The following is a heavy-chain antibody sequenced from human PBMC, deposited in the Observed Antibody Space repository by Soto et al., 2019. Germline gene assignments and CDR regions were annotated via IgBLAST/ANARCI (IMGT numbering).Heavy chain of an antibody. V-gene: IGHV4-39*01. CDR1: GGSISSTSYF. D-gene: IGHD4-17*01. Sequence: SVTLSLTCTVSGGSISSTSYFGCWSRQPPGKGLDWFGSICCSGSTYYNPSLRSRVTISVDTSKNEYSLRLCSVTAADTAVYYRASQGGVWTTVPNRVNFGYRGKGALVTVSS. J-gene: IGHJ4*02. CDR3: ASQGGVWTTVPNRVNFGY. CDR2: ICCSGST.